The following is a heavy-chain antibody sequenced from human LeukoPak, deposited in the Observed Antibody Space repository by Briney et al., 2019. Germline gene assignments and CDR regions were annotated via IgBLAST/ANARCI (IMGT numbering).Heavy chain of an antibody. CDR3: AKSWGYSYGPFDY. CDR1: GFTFSSYA. V-gene: IGHV3-23*01. J-gene: IGHJ4*02. Sequence: GGSLRLSCAASGFTFSSYAMSWVRQAPGKGLEWVSAISGSGGSTYYADSVKGRFTIFRDNSKNTLYLQMNSLRAEDTAVYYCAKSWGYSYGPFDYWGQGTLVTVSS. D-gene: IGHD5-18*01. CDR2: ISGSGGST.